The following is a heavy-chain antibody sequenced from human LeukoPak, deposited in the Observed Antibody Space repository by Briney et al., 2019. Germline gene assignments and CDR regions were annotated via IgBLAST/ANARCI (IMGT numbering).Heavy chain of an antibody. J-gene: IGHJ4*02. V-gene: IGHV4-61*02. CDR1: GDSIGRGSYY. CDR3: ARDDVY. CDR2: IFNTGST. Sequence: SETLSLTCAVSGDSIGRGSYYWGWIRQPAGKAPEWIGRIFNTGSTSYNPSLKSRVTISVDTSKNQFSLKLSSVTAADTAVYYCARDDVYWGQGTLVTVSS.